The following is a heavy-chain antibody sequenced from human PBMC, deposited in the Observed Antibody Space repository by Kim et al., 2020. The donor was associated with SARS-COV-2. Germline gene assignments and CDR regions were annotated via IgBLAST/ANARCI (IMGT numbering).Heavy chain of an antibody. Sequence: YTQKCQGRVTVTRDTTIRTAYLELSDLRYEDTVVYYCARTTTGWPNRFDSWGQGTLVTVSS. CDR3: ARTTTGWPNRFDS. V-gene: IGHV1-8*01. J-gene: IGHJ5*01. D-gene: IGHD6-19*01.